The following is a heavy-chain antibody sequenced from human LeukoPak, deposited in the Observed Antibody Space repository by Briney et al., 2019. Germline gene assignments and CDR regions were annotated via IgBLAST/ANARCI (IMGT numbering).Heavy chain of an antibody. Sequence: SVKVSCKASGCTFSSYAISWVRQAPGQGLEWMGRIIPIFGTANYAQKFQGRVTITTDESTSTAYMELSSLRSEDTAVYYCARYTYYYDSSGSHGEYWGQGTLVTVSS. J-gene: IGHJ4*02. CDR2: IIPIFGTA. CDR1: GCTFSSYA. D-gene: IGHD3-22*01. V-gene: IGHV1-69*05. CDR3: ARYTYYYDSSGSHGEY.